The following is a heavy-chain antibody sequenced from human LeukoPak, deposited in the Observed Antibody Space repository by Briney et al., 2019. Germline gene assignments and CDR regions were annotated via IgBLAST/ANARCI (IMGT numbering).Heavy chain of an antibody. V-gene: IGHV3-48*03. CDR2: ISSSGRNI. CDR3: ARDLVQLWSKDY. J-gene: IGHJ4*02. CDR1: GFTFSNYE. D-gene: IGHD5-18*01. Sequence: GGSLRLSCAASGFTFSNYEFNWVRQAPGKGLEWVSYISSSGRNIYYADSVKGRFTISRDNAKNSLYLQMNSLRAEDAAVYYCARDLVQLWSKDYWGQGTLVTVSS.